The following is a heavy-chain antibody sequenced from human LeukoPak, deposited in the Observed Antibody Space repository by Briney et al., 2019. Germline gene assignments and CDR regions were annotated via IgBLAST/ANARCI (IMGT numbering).Heavy chain of an antibody. V-gene: IGHV4-34*01. CDR2: INHSGST. J-gene: IGHJ3*02. D-gene: IGHD1-26*01. Sequence: SETLSLTCAVYGGSFSGFYWSWIRQPPGKGLEWIGEINHSGSTNYNPSLKSRVTISVDTSKNQFSLKLSSVTAADTAVYYCAGPSRGSYGRRDDAFDIWGQGTTVTVSS. CDR3: AGPSRGSYGRRDDAFDI. CDR1: GGSFSGFY.